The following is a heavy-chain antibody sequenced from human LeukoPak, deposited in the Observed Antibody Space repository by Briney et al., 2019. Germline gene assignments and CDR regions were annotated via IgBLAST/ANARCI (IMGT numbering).Heavy chain of an antibody. D-gene: IGHD3-10*01. CDR1: GFTFSSYG. CDR3: AKESASFPVSGASFDY. V-gene: IGHV3-30*02. J-gene: IGHJ4*02. CDR2: IMHDESRK. Sequence: GGSLRLSCTASGFTFSSYGMHWVRQAPGKGLEWVAFIMHDESRKHYADSVKGRFTISRDTAKNTLYLQMNSLGVEDTAVYYCAKESASFPVSGASFDYWGPGTLVTVSS.